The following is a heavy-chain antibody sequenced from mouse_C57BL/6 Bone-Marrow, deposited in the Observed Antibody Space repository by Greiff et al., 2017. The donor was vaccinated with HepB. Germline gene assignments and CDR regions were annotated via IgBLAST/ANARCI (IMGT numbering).Heavy chain of an antibody. D-gene: IGHD1-1*01. Sequence: QVHVKQSGPELVKPGASVKISCKASGYAFSSSWMNWVKQRPGKGLEWIGRIYTGDGDTNYNVKFKGKATLTEDKSSSTADMQLSSRTSEDSAVYFCARWGYHGSGYWGQGTLVTVAA. J-gene: IGHJ3*01. V-gene: IGHV1-82*01. CDR3: ARWGYHGSGY. CDR2: IYTGDGDT. CDR1: GYAFSSSW.